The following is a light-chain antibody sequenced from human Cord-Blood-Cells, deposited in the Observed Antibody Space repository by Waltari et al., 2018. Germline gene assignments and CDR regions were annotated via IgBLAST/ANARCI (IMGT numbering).Light chain of an antibody. Sequence: SSRASQSVSSGYLAWHQHTPGQAPRHLSDGASSSGTGIPDRFSGRGSGTDFAVTISTLEPEDFAVYYCQQYGSAPLFGGGTKVEIK. CDR2: GAS. J-gene: IGKJ4*01. CDR1: QSVSSGY. CDR3: QQYGSAPL. V-gene: IGKV3-20*01.